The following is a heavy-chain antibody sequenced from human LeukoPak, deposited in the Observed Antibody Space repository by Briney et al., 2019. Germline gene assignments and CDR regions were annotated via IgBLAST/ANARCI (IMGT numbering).Heavy chain of an antibody. Sequence: TGGSLTLSCAASGFTFTSYSMNWVRQAPGKGLVWVSTISGGGGSTYYADSEKGRFTISRDNSRNTLYLQVNSLRAEDTAVYYCAKGGKWDVTPFDYWGQGTLVTVSS. J-gene: IGHJ4*02. CDR3: AKGGKWDVTPFDY. D-gene: IGHD1-26*01. V-gene: IGHV3-23*01. CDR2: ISGGGGST. CDR1: GFTFTSYS.